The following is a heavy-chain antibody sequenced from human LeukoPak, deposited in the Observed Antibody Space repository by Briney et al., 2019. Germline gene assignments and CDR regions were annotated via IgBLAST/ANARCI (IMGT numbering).Heavy chain of an antibody. V-gene: IGHV4-38-2*02. Sequence: SETLSLTCTVSGYSISSGYYWGWIRQPPGKGLEWIGSIYYSGSTYYDPSLKSRVTISVDTSKNQFSLKLSSVTAADTAVYYCARQGPHCSSTSCLFDYWGQGTLVTVSS. CDR3: ARQGPHCSSTSCLFDY. D-gene: IGHD2-2*01. J-gene: IGHJ4*02. CDR2: IYYSGST. CDR1: GYSISSGYY.